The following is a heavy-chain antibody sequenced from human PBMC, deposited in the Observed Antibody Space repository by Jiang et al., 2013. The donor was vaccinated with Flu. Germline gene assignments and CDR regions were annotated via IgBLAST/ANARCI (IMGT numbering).Heavy chain of an antibody. J-gene: IGHJ4*02. CDR3: ARHPHVEMATMWNQYYFDY. V-gene: IGHV5-51*01. D-gene: IGHD5-24*01. CDR2: IYPGDSDT. Sequence: GAEVKKPGESLKISCKGSGYSFTSYWIGWVRQMPGKGLEWMGIIYPGDSDTRYSPSFQGQVTISADKSISTAYLQWSSLKASDTAMYYCARHPHVEMATMWNQYYFDYWGQGTLVTVSS. CDR1: GYSFTSYW.